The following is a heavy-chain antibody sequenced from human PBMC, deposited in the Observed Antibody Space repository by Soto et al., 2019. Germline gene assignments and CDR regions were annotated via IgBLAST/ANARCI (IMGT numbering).Heavy chain of an antibody. CDR1: GGSFSGYY. CDR2: INHSGST. CDR3: AGAEYSSSSVGASTYYYYGMDV. V-gene: IGHV4-34*01. Sequence: SETLSLTCAVYGGSFSGYYWSWIRQPPGKGLEWIGEINHSGSTNYNPSLKSRVTISVDTSKNQFSLKLSSVTAADTAVYYCAGAEYSSSSVGASTYYYYGMDVWGQGTTVTVSS. D-gene: IGHD6-6*01. J-gene: IGHJ6*02.